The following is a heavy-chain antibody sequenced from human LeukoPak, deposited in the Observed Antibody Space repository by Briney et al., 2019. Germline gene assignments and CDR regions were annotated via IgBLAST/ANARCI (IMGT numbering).Heavy chain of an antibody. CDR1: GGSISSHY. J-gene: IGHJ5*02. D-gene: IGHD2-2*01. V-gene: IGHV4-59*08. Sequence: SETLSLTCTVSGGSISSHYWSWIRQPPGKGLEWIGYIYYSGSTNYNPSLKSRVTISVDTSKNQFSLKLSSVTAADTAVYYCARHDRYCSSTNCSNNWFDPWGQGTLVTVSS. CDR2: IYYSGST. CDR3: ARHDRYCSSTNCSNNWFDP.